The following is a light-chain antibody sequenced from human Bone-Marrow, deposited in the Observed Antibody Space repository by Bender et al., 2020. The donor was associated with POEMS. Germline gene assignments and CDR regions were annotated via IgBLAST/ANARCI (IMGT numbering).Light chain of an antibody. CDR3: QAWDSSSAHWV. CDR2: KDT. CDR1: ALPKQY. V-gene: IGLV3-25*03. Sequence: SSELTQPPSVSVSPGQTARITCSGDALPKQYAFWYQQKPGQAPVLLIYKDTERPSGIPERFSGSSSGTTVTLTISGVQAGDEADYYCQAWDSSSAHWVFGGGTTLTVL. J-gene: IGLJ3*02.